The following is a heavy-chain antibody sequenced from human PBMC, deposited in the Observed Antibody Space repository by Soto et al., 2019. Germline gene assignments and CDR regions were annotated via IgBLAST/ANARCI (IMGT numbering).Heavy chain of an antibody. Sequence: QVQLQESGPGLVKPSQTLSLTCTVSGGSISSGGYYWSWIRQHPGKGLEWIGYIYYSGSTYYNPSPKIRVTISVDTSKNQFSLKLSSVTAADTAEYYCARAQVPWNRLDYWGQGTLVTVSS. D-gene: IGHD1-1*01. CDR2: IYYSGST. J-gene: IGHJ4*02. CDR3: ARAQVPWNRLDY. CDR1: GGSISSGGYY. V-gene: IGHV4-31*03.